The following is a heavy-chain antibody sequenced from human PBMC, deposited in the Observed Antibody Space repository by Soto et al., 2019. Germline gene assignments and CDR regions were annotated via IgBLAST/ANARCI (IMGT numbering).Heavy chain of an antibody. CDR2: IYTSGST. CDR1: GGSISSYY. V-gene: IGHV4-4*07. CDR3: ARDGLLLWFGELYNYYGMDV. J-gene: IGHJ6*02. Sequence: SETLSLTCTVSGGSISSYYWSWIRQPAGKGLEWIGRIYTSGSTNYNPPLKSRVNMSVDTSKNQFSLKLNSVTAADTAVYYCARDGLLLWFGELYNYYGMDVWGQGTTVTVSS. D-gene: IGHD3-10*01.